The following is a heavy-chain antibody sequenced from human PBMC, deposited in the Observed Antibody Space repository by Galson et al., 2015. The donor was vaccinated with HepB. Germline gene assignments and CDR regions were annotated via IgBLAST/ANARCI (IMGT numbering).Heavy chain of an antibody. D-gene: IGHD6-19*01. CDR3: ARIDSSGWCYAY. CDR1: GFSLSTSGMC. CDR2: IDWDDDK. V-gene: IGHV2-70*11. J-gene: IGHJ4*02. Sequence: PALVKPTQTLTLTCTFSGFSLSTSGMCVSWIRQPPGKALEWLARIDWDDDKYYSTSLKTRLTISKDTSKNQVVLTMTNMDPVDTATYYCARIDSSGWCYAYWVQGTLVTASS.